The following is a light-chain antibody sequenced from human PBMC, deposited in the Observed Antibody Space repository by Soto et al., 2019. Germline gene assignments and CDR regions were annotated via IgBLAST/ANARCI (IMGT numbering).Light chain of an antibody. CDR3: QKYNSAPWT. CDR1: HDINNF. Sequence: DIQMTQSPSSLSASVGDTVTITCRASHDINNFLAWYQQEAGRVPRLLIYAASTLHAGVPSRFSGSGSGTDFTLTITSLQPEDVASYYCQKYNSAPWTFGQGTKVDIK. CDR2: AAS. V-gene: IGKV1-27*01. J-gene: IGKJ1*01.